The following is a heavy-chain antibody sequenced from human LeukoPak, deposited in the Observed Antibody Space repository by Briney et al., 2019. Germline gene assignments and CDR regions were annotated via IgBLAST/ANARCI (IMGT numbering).Heavy chain of an antibody. V-gene: IGHV3-53*01. J-gene: IGHJ1*01. CDR1: WCTPRSNY. Sequence: GSLSLHCAASWCTPRSNYMSWVRQAPGKGMEWVSAIYSSGSTYYADSVKGLLTISRDNSKNTLYLQMNSLRAEDTAVSSCVKADSGYDLLFGCWGKRALVTASS. D-gene: IGHD5-12*01. CDR3: VKADSGYDLLFGC. CDR2: IYSSGST.